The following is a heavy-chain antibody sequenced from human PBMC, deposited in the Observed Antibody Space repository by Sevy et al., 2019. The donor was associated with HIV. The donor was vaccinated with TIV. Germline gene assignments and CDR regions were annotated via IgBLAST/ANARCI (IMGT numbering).Heavy chain of an antibody. CDR3: ARESLDNSSQPFV. V-gene: IGHV1-2*06. J-gene: IGHJ4*02. CDR2: INPNSGGT. Sequence: ASVKVSCKASGYTFTGYYMHWVRQAPGQGLEWMGRINPNSGGTNYAQKFQGRVTMTRDTSISTAYMELSRLRSDDTAVYYCARESLDNSSQPFVWGQGTLVTVSS. D-gene: IGHD6-13*01. CDR1: GYTFTGYY.